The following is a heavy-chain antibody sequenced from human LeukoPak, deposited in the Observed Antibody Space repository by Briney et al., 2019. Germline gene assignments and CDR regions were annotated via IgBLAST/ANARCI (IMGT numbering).Heavy chain of an antibody. V-gene: IGHV3-43*01. J-gene: IGHJ6*03. CDR1: GFTFDDCT. CDR2: ISWDGGST. Sequence: GGSLRLSCAASGFTFDDCTMHWVRQAPGKGLEWVSLISWDGGSTYYADSVKGRFTISRDNSKNSLYLQMNSLRTEDTALYYCAKGAYYYYYMDVWGKGTTVTVSS. CDR3: AKGAYYYYYMDV.